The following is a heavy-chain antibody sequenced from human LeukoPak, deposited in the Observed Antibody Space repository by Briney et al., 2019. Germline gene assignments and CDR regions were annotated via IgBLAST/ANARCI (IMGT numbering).Heavy chain of an antibody. D-gene: IGHD3-10*01. CDR2: IYYSGST. J-gene: IGHJ6*03. CDR1: GGSINSSYYY. V-gene: IGHV4-39*01. CDR3: ARRGGIIRGVASYYYMDV. Sequence: NPSETLSLTCTVSGGSINSSYYYWGWIRQPPGKGLEWIVSIYYSGSTYYNPSLKSRVTISVDTSKNQFSLKLSSVTAADTAAYYCARRGGIIRGVASYYYMDVWGKGTTVTISS.